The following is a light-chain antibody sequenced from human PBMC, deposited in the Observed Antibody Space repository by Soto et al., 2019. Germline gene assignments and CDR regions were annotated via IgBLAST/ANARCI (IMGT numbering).Light chain of an antibody. J-gene: IGKJ1*01. CDR1: QSVSSD. Sequence: EIVMTASPATLSLSPGERATLSCRASQSVSSDLAWYHQKPGQAPRLLIYGASTRATGIPARFSGSGSGTEFTLTINSLQSEDFAVYYCQQYNNWPRTFGQGTKVDIK. V-gene: IGKV3-15*01. CDR2: GAS. CDR3: QQYNNWPRT.